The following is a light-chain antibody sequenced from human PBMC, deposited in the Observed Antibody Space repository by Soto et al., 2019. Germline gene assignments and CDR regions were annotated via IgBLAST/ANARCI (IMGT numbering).Light chain of an antibody. CDR1: QSVSSN. Sequence: EIVMTQSPATLSMSPGERATLSCRASQSVSSNLAWYQQKPGQAPRLLIYGASTRPTGIPARVSGSGSGTEFTLTISSLQSEDFAVYYCQQYNNWPPITFGQGTRLEIK. J-gene: IGKJ5*01. V-gene: IGKV3-15*01. CDR3: QQYNNWPPIT. CDR2: GAS.